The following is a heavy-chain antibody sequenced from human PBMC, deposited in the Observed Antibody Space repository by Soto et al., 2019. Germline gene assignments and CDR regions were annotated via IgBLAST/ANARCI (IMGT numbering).Heavy chain of an antibody. Sequence: ASVKVSCKTSGYTFTGYYIYWVRQAPGQGLEWMGWINPHSGGTDSSQKFQGRVTMTRDTSISTAYMELSRLRSDDTAVYYCAGTYCSSTTCPTTYWGQGTLVTVSS. V-gene: IGHV1-2*02. CDR1: GYTFTGYY. J-gene: IGHJ4*02. CDR2: INPHSGGT. CDR3: AGTYCSSTTCPTTY. D-gene: IGHD2-2*01.